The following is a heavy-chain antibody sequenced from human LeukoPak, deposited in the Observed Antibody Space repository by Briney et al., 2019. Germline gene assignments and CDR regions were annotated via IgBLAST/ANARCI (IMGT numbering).Heavy chain of an antibody. V-gene: IGHV4-38-2*01. J-gene: IGHJ4*02. Sequence: PSETLSLTCAVSDYSLSSGYFWGGIRQPPGKGLEWIGNIYHSGSTSYNPSLKSRVTISVDTSKNQFYLKLRSVTAADTAVYYCARLFYYGSGIADYWGQGTLVTVSS. CDR2: IYHSGST. CDR3: ARLFYYGSGIADY. D-gene: IGHD3-10*01. CDR1: DYSLSSGYF.